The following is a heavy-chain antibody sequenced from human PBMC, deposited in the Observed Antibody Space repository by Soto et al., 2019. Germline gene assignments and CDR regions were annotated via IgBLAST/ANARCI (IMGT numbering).Heavy chain of an antibody. D-gene: IGHD5-18*01. CDR2: IYHTGTT. Sequence: PSETLSLTCAVSGGSIASIYHWAWIRQPPGRGLEWVASIYHTGTTYYHPSLKSRVTISVDTSKNQFSLNVRSVTAADSAVYYCASGAAMVPFDYWGQGTLVTVSS. CDR1: GGSIASIYH. V-gene: IGHV4-38-2*01. CDR3: ASGAAMVPFDY. J-gene: IGHJ4*02.